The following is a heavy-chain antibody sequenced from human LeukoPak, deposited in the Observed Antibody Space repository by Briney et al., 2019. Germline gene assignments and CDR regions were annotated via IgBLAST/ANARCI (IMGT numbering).Heavy chain of an antibody. CDR1: GYSFTSYW. CDR2: IYPGDSDT. CDR3: ARRAVPAAIYYYYYMDV. V-gene: IGHV5-51*01. Sequence: GESLKISCKGSGYSFTSYWIGWVRQMPGKGLEWMGIIYPGDSDTRYSPSFQGQVTISADKSISTAYLQWSSLKASDTAMCYCARRAVPAAIYYYYYMDVWGKGTTVTVSS. D-gene: IGHD2-2*01. J-gene: IGHJ6*03.